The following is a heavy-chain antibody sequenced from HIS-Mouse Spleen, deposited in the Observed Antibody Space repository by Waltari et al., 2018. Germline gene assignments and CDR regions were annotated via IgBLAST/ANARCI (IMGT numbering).Heavy chain of an antibody. CDR2: IYPILSKA. D-gene: IGHD6-13*01. Sequence: QVQLVQSGAEVKKPGSSVKVSCKASGGTFSSYASSWVRQARGQGLEWMGRIYPILSKANYAQKFPCRVPITADKSTGTAYMELSSLRSEDAAVYYCARHPEIAAAVGAFDIWGQGTMVTVSS. CDR3: ARHPEIAAAVGAFDI. CDR1: GGTFSSYA. J-gene: IGHJ3*02. V-gene: IGHV1-69*04.